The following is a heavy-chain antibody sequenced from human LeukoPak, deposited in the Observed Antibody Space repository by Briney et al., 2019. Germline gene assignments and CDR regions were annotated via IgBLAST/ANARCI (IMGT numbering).Heavy chain of an antibody. Sequence: SSETLSLTCTVSGGSISSYYWSWIRQPAGKGLEWIGRIYTSGSTNYNPSLKSRVTMSVDTSKNQFSLKLSSVTAADTAVYYCARDRWAFWSGYRHYYMDVWGKGTTVTVSS. J-gene: IGHJ6*03. CDR1: GGSISSYY. D-gene: IGHD3-3*01. V-gene: IGHV4-4*07. CDR3: ARDRWAFWSGYRHYYMDV. CDR2: IYTSGST.